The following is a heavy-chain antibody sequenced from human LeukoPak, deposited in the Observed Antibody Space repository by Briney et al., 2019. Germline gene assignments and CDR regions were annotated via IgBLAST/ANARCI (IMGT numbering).Heavy chain of an antibody. V-gene: IGHV3-21*01. D-gene: IGHD6-19*01. CDR2: ISSSSSYI. J-gene: IGHJ4*02. Sequence: PGGSLRLSCAASGFPFSSYAMNWVRQAPGKGLEWVSSISSSSSYIYYADSVKGRFTISRDNAKNSLYLQMNSLRAEDTAVYYCARAGYSSGEFDYWGQGTLVTVSS. CDR3: ARAGYSSGEFDY. CDR1: GFPFSSYA.